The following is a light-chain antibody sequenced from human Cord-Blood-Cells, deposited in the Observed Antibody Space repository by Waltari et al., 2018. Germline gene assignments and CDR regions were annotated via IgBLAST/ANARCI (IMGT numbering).Light chain of an antibody. CDR1: AFPKQY. CDR2: KDS. V-gene: IGLV3-25*03. CDR3: QSADSSGTYVV. Sequence: SYELTQPPSVSVSPGQTARITCPGGAFPKQYAYWYQQKPGQAPVLVIYKDSERPSGIPERFSGSSSGTTVTLTISGVQAEDEADYYCQSADSSGTYVVFGGGTKLTVL. J-gene: IGLJ2*01.